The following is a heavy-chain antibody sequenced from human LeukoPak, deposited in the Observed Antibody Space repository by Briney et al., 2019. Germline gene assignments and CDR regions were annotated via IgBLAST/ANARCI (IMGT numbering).Heavy chain of an antibody. CDR2: IYYSGST. CDR3: ARAKTYDSSGYKAHYFDY. Sequence: SETLSLTCTVSGGSISSYYWSWIRQPPGKGLEWVGYIYYSGSTNYNPSLKRRVTISAATSKNQFSLKLSSVTAADTAVYYCARAKTYDSSGYKAHYFDYWGQGTLVTVSS. D-gene: IGHD3-22*01. V-gene: IGHV4-59*01. J-gene: IGHJ4*02. CDR1: GGSISSYY.